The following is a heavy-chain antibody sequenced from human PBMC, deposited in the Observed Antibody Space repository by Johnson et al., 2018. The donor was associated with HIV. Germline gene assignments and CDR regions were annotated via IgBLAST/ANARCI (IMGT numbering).Heavy chain of an antibody. V-gene: IGHV3-30-3*01. D-gene: IGHD6-19*01. Sequence: QMQLVESGGGVVQPGRSLRLSCAASGFTFSSYAMHWVRQAPGKGLEWVAVISYDGSNKYYADSVKGRFTLSRDNSKNKLYLQMNSRRAEDTAVYYCARRPGYSSGWTLGAFDIWGQGTMVTVSS. CDR1: GFTFSSYA. CDR3: ARRPGYSSGWTLGAFDI. CDR2: ISYDGSNK. J-gene: IGHJ3*02.